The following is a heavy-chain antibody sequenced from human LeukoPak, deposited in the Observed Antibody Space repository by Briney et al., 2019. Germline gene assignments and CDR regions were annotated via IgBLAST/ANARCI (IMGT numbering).Heavy chain of an antibody. J-gene: IGHJ4*02. D-gene: IGHD3-9*01. V-gene: IGHV1-2*06. CDR3: ARDFTRLYDILTGYPGPFDY. CDR1: GYTFTGYY. Sequence: ASVKVSCKASGYTFTGYYMHWVRQAPGQGLEWMGRINPNSGGTNYAQKFQGRVTMTRDTSISTVYMELSRLRSDDTAVYYCARDFTRLYDILTGYPGPFDYWGQGTLVTVSS. CDR2: INPNSGGT.